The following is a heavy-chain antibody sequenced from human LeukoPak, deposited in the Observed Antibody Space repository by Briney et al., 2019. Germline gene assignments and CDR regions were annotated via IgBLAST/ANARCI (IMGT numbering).Heavy chain of an antibody. CDR3: VSFYETY. CDR2: INSDGSWT. V-gene: IGHV3-74*01. D-gene: IGHD2/OR15-2a*01. J-gene: IGHJ4*02. Sequence: GGSLRLSCTASGFSFSGHWMHWARQAPGKGLVWVSHINSDGSWTSYADSVKGRFTISKDNAKNPVYLQMNSLRAEDTAVYYCVSFYETYWGRGTLVTVSS. CDR1: GFSFSGHW.